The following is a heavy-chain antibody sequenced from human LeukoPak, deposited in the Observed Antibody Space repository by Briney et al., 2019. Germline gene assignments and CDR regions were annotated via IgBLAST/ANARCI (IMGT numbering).Heavy chain of an antibody. D-gene: IGHD1-26*01. CDR2: IYYSGST. Sequence: SETLSLTCTVSGGSISSYYWSWIRQPPGKGLEWIGYIYYSGSTNYNPSLKSRVTISVDTSKNQFSLKLSSVTAADTAVYYCARGIWELRHFDYWGQGTLVTVSS. J-gene: IGHJ4*02. CDR1: GGSISSYY. V-gene: IGHV4-59*01. CDR3: ARGIWELRHFDY.